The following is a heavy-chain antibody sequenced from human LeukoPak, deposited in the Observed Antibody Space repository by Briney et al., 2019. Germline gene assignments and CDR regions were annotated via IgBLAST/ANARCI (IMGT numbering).Heavy chain of an antibody. CDR1: GGSISSYY. D-gene: IGHD3-10*02. CDR3: AELGITMIGGV. J-gene: IGHJ6*04. CDR2: IYYSGST. V-gene: IGHV4-59*01. Sequence: PSETLSLTCTVSGGSISSYYWSWIRQPPGKGLEWVGYIYYSGSTNYNPSLKSRVTISVDTSKNQFSLKLSSVTAADTAVYYCAELGITMIGGVWGKGTTVTISS.